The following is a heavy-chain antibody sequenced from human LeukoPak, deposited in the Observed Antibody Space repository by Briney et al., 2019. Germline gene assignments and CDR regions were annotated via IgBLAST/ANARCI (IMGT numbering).Heavy chain of an antibody. D-gene: IGHD3/OR15-3a*01. J-gene: IGHJ5*02. CDR2: FDPEDGET. CDR1: GYTLTQLS. CDR3: TTVGLGPPPLPRLGWSFAL. V-gene: IGHV1-24*01. Sequence: ASVNASCTVSGYTLTQLSMDSVRQAPGKGLEWMGGFDPEDGETIYAQKFQGRVTMTEDTSTDTAYMEVSSMTAEDTAMYYCTTVGLGPPPLPRLGWSFALSGQGTLGTVSS.